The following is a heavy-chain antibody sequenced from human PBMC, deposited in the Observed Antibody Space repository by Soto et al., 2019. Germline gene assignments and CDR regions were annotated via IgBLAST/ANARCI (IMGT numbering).Heavy chain of an antibody. V-gene: IGHV3-23*01. CDR3: AKSPGMYYYDSSGYYHYDY. CDR1: GFTFSTYA. Sequence: GGSLRLSCAASGFTFSTYAMSWVRQAPWKGLEWVSTISGSGVSTYYADSVKGRFTISRDNSKNTLYLQMNSLRAEDTAVYYCAKSPGMYYYDSSGYYHYDYWRQGTLVTVSS. J-gene: IGHJ4*02. D-gene: IGHD3-22*01. CDR2: ISGSGVST.